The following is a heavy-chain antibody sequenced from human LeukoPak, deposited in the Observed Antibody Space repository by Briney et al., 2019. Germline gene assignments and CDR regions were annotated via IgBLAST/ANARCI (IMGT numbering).Heavy chain of an antibody. CDR3: AKSYYYDSSGYYYDAFDI. J-gene: IGHJ3*02. CDR2: ISGSGGST. Sequence: GGSLRLSCAASGLTFSSHWMHWVRQAPGKGLEWVSAISGSGGSTYYADSVKGRFTISRDNSKSTLYLQMNSLRAEDTAVYYCAKSYYYDSSGYYYDAFDIWGQGTMVTVSS. CDR1: GLTFSSHW. D-gene: IGHD3-22*01. V-gene: IGHV3-23*01.